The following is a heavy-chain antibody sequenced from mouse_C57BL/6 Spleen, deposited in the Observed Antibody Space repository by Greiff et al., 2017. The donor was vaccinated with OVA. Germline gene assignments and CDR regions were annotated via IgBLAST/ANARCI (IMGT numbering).Heavy chain of an antibody. CDR3: ARDGDYYGSRNWFAY. CDR2: ISSGSSTI. Sequence: EVQVVESGGGLVKPGGSLKLSCAASGFTFSDYGMHWVRQAPGKGLEWVAYISSGSSTIYYADTVTGRFTISRDNAKNTLFLQMTSLRSEDTAMYYGARDGDYYGSRNWFAYWGQGTPVTVSA. CDR1: GFTFSDYG. J-gene: IGHJ3*01. V-gene: IGHV5-17*01. D-gene: IGHD1-1*01.